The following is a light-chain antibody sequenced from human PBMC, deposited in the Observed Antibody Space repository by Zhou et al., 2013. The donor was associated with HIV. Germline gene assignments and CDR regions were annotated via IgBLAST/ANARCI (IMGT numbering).Light chain of an antibody. CDR3: MQVLQTPYT. Sequence: EIVLTQSPGTLSLSPGERATLSCRASQSVSSVYLAWYQQKPGQAPRLLIYGASSRATGIPDRFSGSGSGTDFTLKISRVEAEDVGVYYCMQVLQTPYTFGQGTKLEIK. CDR2: GAS. J-gene: IGKJ2*01. V-gene: IGKV3-20*01. CDR1: QSVSSVY.